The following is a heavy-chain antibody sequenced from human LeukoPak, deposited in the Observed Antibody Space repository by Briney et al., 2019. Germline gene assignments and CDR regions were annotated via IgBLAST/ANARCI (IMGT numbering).Heavy chain of an antibody. J-gene: IGHJ2*01. CDR3: ARYESSAYGIDV. Sequence: SETLSLTCTVAGGSISSGSSCWGWLRQRPGMGLEWIGSIYYSGSTYYNPYRKSPVTISVDTSKNQLSLKVRSVAAADTAVYYCARYESSAYGIDVWGRGTLVTVSS. CDR1: GGSISSGSSC. CDR2: IYYSGST. V-gene: IGHV4-39*01. D-gene: IGHD3-22*01.